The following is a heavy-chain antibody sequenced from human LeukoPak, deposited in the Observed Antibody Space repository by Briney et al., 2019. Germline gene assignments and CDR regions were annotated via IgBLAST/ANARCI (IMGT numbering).Heavy chain of an antibody. CDR1: GGSFSGYY. D-gene: IGHD3-10*01. CDR2: INHSGST. V-gene: IGHV4-34*01. J-gene: IGHJ5*02. Sequence: SETLSLTCAVYGGSFSGYYWSWSRQPPGKGLEWIGEINHSGSTNYNPSLKSRVTISVDTSKNQFSLKLSSVTAADTAVYYCARGLGFGDFSRWFDPWGQGTLVTVSS. CDR3: ARGLGFGDFSRWFDP.